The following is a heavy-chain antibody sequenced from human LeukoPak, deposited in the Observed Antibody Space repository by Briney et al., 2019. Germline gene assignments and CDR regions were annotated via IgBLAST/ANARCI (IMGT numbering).Heavy chain of an antibody. CDR2: ISWNSGSI. CDR1: GFTFDDYA. Sequence: PGGSLRLSCAASGFTFDDYAMHWVRHAPGKGLEWVSGISWNSGSIGYADSVKGRFIISRDNAKDSLYLQMNSLRAEDAAVYYCAKGYIIAGRQWYLDLWGRGTLVGVSS. CDR3: AKGYIIAGRQWYLDL. D-gene: IGHD6-13*01. V-gene: IGHV3-9*01. J-gene: IGHJ2*01.